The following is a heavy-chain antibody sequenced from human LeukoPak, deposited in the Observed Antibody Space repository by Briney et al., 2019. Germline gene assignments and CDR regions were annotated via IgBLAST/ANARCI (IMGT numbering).Heavy chain of an antibody. CDR3: ARPYGGSDY. J-gene: IGHJ4*02. D-gene: IGHD4-23*01. CDR1: GGSFSGYY. Sequence: PSETLSLTCAVYGGSFSGYYWSWIRQPPGKGLEWIGEINHSGSTNYNPSLKSRVTISVDTSKNQFSLKLSSVTAADTAVYYCARPYGGSDYWGQGTLVTVSS. V-gene: IGHV4-34*01. CDR2: INHSGST.